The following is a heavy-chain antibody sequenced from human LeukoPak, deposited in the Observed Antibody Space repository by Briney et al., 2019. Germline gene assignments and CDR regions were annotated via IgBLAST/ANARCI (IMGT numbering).Heavy chain of an antibody. Sequence: GASVKVSCKASGYTFTNYGISWVRQAPGQGLVWMGWIRANNGNTDYAQKLQGRVNMTTDTSTSTAYMELRSLTSDDTAVYYCARYGQILPNLEWLLVGHGDYYYMDVWGKGTTVTVYS. J-gene: IGHJ6*03. D-gene: IGHD3-3*01. CDR3: ARYGQILPNLEWLLVGHGDYYYMDV. CDR1: GYTFTNYG. CDR2: IRANNGNT. V-gene: IGHV1-18*01.